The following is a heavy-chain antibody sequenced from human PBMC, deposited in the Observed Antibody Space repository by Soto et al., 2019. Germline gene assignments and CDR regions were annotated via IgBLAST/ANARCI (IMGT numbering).Heavy chain of an antibody. CDR1: GYTFTSYD. J-gene: IGHJ5*02. CDR3: ARGGVAATRVWFDP. V-gene: IGHV1-8*01. Sequence: EASVKVSCKASGYTFTSYDINWVRQAIGQGLEWMGWMNPNSGNTGYAQKFQGRVTMTRNTSISTAYMELSSLRSEDTAVYYCARGGVAATRVWFDPWGQGTLVTVSS. D-gene: IGHD2-15*01. CDR2: MNPNSGNT.